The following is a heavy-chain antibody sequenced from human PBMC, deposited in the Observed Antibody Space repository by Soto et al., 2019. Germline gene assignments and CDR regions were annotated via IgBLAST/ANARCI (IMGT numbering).Heavy chain of an antibody. CDR2: IIPILGIA. Sequence: QVQLVQSGAEVKKPGSSVKVSCKASGGTFSSYTISWVRQAPGQGLEWMGRIIPILGIANYAQKFQGRVTITADKSTSTAYMELSSLRSEDTAVYYCARSPLGYCSGGSCYWFDPWGQGTLVTVSS. CDR3: ARSPLGYCSGGSCYWFDP. D-gene: IGHD2-15*01. J-gene: IGHJ5*02. V-gene: IGHV1-69*02. CDR1: GGTFSSYT.